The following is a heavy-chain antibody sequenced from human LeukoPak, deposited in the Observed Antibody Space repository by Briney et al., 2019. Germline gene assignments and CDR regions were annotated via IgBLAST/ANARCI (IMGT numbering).Heavy chain of an antibody. Sequence: SETLSLTCTVSGGSISSYYWSWIRQPPGKGLEWIGYIYYSGSTNYNPSLKSRVTISVATSKNQFSLKLSSVTAADTAVYYCARAGAGYSYDYWGQGTLVTVSS. CDR2: IYYSGST. CDR3: ARAGAGYSYDY. V-gene: IGHV4-59*01. CDR1: GGSISSYY. J-gene: IGHJ4*02. D-gene: IGHD5-18*01.